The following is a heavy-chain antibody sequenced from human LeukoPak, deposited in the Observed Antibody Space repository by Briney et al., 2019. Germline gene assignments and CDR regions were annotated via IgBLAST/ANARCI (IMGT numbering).Heavy chain of an antibody. CDR1: GYTFTGYY. D-gene: IGHD2-15*01. J-gene: IGHJ3*02. CDR3: AAGIVVVAATDAFDI. Sequence: ASVKVSCKASGYTFTGYYMHWVRQAPGQGLEWMGWINPNSGGTNYAQKFQGRVTMTRDTSISTAYMELSRVRSDDTAVYYCAAGIVVVAATDAFDIWGQGTMVTVSS. V-gene: IGHV1-2*02. CDR2: INPNSGGT.